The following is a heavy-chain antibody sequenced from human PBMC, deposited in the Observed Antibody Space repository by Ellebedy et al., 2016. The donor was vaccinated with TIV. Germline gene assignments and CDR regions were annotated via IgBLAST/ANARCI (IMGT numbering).Heavy chain of an antibody. J-gene: IGHJ3*02. V-gene: IGHV4-39*07. CDR1: GDAVNSDSYY. D-gene: IGHD6-13*01. Sequence: SETLSLTCTVSGDAVNSDSYYWAWIRQSPGKGLEWIASKYYNGTTYTDPSLLSRVTISVDTSKNQFSLRLQSVTAADTGVYYCARSDRAAAATAGSFDIWGQGTVVTVSS. CDR2: KYYNGTT. CDR3: ARSDRAAAATAGSFDI.